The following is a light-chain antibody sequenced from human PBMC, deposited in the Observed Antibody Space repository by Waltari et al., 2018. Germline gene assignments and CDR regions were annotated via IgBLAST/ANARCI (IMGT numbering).Light chain of an antibody. Sequence: DIVMTQSPLSLPVTPGEPASISCRSSQSLLHSNGYNYLDWYLQKPGQSPQLLIYLGSNRASGVPDRFSGSGSGTDFTLKISRVEAEDVGVYYCQQYNYWRTFGQGTKVEIK. J-gene: IGKJ1*01. CDR1: QSLLHSNGYNY. CDR2: LGS. CDR3: QQYNYWRT. V-gene: IGKV2-28*01.